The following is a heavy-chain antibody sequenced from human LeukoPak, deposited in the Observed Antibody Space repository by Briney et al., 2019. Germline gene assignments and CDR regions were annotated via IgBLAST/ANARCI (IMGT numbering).Heavy chain of an antibody. CDR2: INHSGST. J-gene: IGHJ6*03. Sequence: SETLSLTCAVYGGSFSGYYWSWIRQPPGKGLEWIGEINHSGSTNYNPSLKSRVTISVDTSKNQFSLKLSSVTAADTAVYYCARGRYYYMDVWGKGTTVTVSS. CDR1: GGSFSGYY. CDR3: ARGRYYYMDV. V-gene: IGHV4-34*01.